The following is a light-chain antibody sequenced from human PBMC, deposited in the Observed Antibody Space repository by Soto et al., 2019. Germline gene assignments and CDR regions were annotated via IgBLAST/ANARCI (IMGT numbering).Light chain of an antibody. CDR3: QQYNNWPPYT. CDR2: GAS. V-gene: IGKV3-15*01. CDR1: QSVSSN. Sequence: EIVMTQSPATLSVSPGERATLSCRASQSVSSNLAWYQQKPGQAPRLLIYGASTRATGIPARFSGSGSGTEFTLTISSLQSEDFAVYYCQQYNNWPPYTFXQGTTADIK. J-gene: IGKJ2*01.